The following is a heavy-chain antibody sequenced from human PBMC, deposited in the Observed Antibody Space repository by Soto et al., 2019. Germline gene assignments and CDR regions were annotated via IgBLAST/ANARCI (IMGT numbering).Heavy chain of an antibody. CDR3: ARSTRSSPSFDY. D-gene: IGHD6-13*01. Sequence: TGESLKISCQCSGYTFSNFWIAWVRQLPGKGLEWMGIIYPGDYETRYSPSFHGKVTISADRSIGTAYLQWSSLEASDSAFYFCARSTRSSPSFDYWGQGALVTVSS. J-gene: IGHJ4*02. CDR2: IYPGDYET. V-gene: IGHV5-51*01. CDR1: GYTFSNFW.